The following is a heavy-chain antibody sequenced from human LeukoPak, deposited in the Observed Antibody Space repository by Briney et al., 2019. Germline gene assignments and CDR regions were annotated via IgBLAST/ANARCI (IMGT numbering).Heavy chain of an antibody. CDR2: IYHSGNT. V-gene: IGHV3-53*01. CDR3: ARDRYSNYAYYYYYYMDV. Sequence: GGSLRLSCAASGFTISSYYMAWVRQAPGKGLEWVSVIYHSGNTDYADSVKGRFTISRDNSKNTVYLQMSSLRAEDTAVYYCARDRYSNYAYYYYYYMDVWGKGTTVTVSS. J-gene: IGHJ6*03. CDR1: GFTISSYY. D-gene: IGHD4-11*01.